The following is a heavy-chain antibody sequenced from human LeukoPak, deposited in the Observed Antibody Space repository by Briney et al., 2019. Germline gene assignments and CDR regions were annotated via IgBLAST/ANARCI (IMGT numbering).Heavy chain of an antibody. Sequence: GGSLRLSCAASGFTFSSYGMQFSSCGMNCVRQAPGQGLEWVAFIRSDGRNKYYADSVKGRLTISRDNTKNMLYLQMNSLRAEDTAVDYRAKLKINYHYCMAVWGEGTTVIVSS. CDR1: GFTFSSYG. CDR3: AKLKINYHYCMAV. V-gene: IGHV3-30*02. D-gene: IGHD3-16*01. CDR2: IRSDGRNK. J-gene: IGHJ6*03.